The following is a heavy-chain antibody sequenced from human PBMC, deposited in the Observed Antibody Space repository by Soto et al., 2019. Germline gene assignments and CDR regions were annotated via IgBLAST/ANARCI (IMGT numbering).Heavy chain of an antibody. CDR1: GGSISSSSYY. CDR2: IYYTGTS. V-gene: IGHV4-39*01. D-gene: IGHD2-15*01. CDR3: TRHAIGVVEPAAIRN. J-gene: IGHJ4*02. Sequence: PSETLSLTCAVSGGSISSSSYYWDWIRQPPGKGLEWIGTIYYTGTSNYNPSLKSRVTISVDTSKNQFSLNLSSVTAADTAVYYCTRHAIGVVEPAAIRNWGQGSLVTVSS.